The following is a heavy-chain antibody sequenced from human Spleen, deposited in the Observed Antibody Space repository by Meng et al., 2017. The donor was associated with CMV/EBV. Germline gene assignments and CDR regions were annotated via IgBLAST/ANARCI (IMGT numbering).Heavy chain of an antibody. CDR3: ARVPVNLWLDF. D-gene: IGHD3-16*01. CDR2: IYYSGNT. V-gene: IGHV4-39*07. J-gene: IGHJ4*02. CDR1: GGSVSSGSYY. Sequence: GSLRLSCTVSGGSVSSGSYYWGWIRQPPGKGLEWIGTIYYSGNTYNNPPLRSRVTISVDTSKNQFSLKMSSVTAADTAVYYCARVPVNLWLDFWGQGTLVTVSS.